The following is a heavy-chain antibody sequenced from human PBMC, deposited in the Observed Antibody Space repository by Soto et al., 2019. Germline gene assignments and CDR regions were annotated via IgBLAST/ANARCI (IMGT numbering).Heavy chain of an antibody. D-gene: IGHD2-21*02. Sequence: QVQLVESGGAWAKPGGSLRLSCAVSGFTFSDYFMTWIRQAPGKGLEWVSAISAGGVATYYADSVMGRFTISRDNSKNTLYLQMKSLRGEDTTVYYCAKRVTSGDEGFWGRGTLVTVSS. CDR1: GFTFSDYF. J-gene: IGHJ1*01. CDR2: ISAGGVAT. V-gene: IGHV3-11*01. CDR3: AKRVTSGDEGF.